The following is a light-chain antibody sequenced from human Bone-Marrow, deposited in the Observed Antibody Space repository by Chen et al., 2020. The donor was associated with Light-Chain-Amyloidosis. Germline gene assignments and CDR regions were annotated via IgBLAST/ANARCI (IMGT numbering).Light chain of an antibody. CDR1: NIGSIS. V-gene: IGLV3-21*02. J-gene: IGLJ3*02. CDR3: QVWERSSDRPV. Sequence: SYVLTQPSSVSVAPGQTATIACGGNNIGSISVHWYQQTPGQAPLLVVYDDSDRPSGIPERLSGSNSGNTATRTISRVEAGDEADYYCQVWERSSDRPVFGGGTTRTVL. CDR2: DDS.